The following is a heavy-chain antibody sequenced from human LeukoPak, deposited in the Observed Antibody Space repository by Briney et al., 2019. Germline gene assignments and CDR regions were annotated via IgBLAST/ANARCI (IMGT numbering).Heavy chain of an antibody. V-gene: IGHV3-30*18. J-gene: IGHJ3*02. CDR3: VKDLSRLGAFHI. D-gene: IGHD5-12*01. CDR2: ISYDEIDK. Sequence: GGSLRPSCAASGFTFRTYGMHWVRQAPGKGLEWVAVISYDEIDKYYADSVKGRFTISRDNSKSTLYLQMNSLRAEDTAVYYCVKDLSRLGAFHIWGQGTMVTVSS. CDR1: GFTFRTYG.